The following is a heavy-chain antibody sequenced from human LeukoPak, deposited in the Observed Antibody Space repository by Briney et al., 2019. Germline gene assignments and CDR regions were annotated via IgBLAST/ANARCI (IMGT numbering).Heavy chain of an antibody. J-gene: IGHJ4*02. CDR3: ARDLIPFDLGCFDS. D-gene: IGHD3-9*01. V-gene: IGHV3-30*03. CDR2: ISYDGDNK. Sequence: GGSLRLSCVPSGFTFSGHGMHWVRQAPGKGLEWLAVISYDGDNKYYADSVRGRFTISRDDSKNTLFLQMNSLRGEDTAVYYCARDLIPFDLGCFDSWGQGALVIVSS. CDR1: GFTFSGHG.